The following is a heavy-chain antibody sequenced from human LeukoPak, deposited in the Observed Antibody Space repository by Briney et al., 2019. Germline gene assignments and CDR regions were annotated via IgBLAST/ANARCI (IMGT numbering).Heavy chain of an antibody. CDR1: GGSISSGDFY. CDR2: IYHSGIT. V-gene: IGHV4-30-4*01. CDR3: ARDRSTVDYYGLDV. D-gene: IGHD4-11*01. J-gene: IGHJ6*02. Sequence: SETLSLTCTVSGGSISSGDFYWSWIRQPPEKGLEYIGYIYHSGITFYNPSLRSRVTVSIDTSRNQFSLKLSSVTAADTAVYYCARDRSTVDYYGLDVWGQGTTVIVSS.